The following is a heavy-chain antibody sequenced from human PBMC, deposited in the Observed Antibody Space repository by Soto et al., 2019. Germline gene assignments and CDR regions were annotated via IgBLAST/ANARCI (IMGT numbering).Heavy chain of an antibody. CDR3: AKEAHLIRYNYGSCFDY. Sequence: GGSLRLSCAASGFTFGSYSMHWVRQAPGKGLEWVSSITGSGTSTYYADSVKGRFTLSRDNSKNTLSLQMNSLRAEDTAVYYCAKEAHLIRYNYGSCFDYWGQGTLVTVSS. J-gene: IGHJ4*02. D-gene: IGHD5-18*01. CDR1: GFTFGSYS. CDR2: ITGSGTST. V-gene: IGHV3-23*01.